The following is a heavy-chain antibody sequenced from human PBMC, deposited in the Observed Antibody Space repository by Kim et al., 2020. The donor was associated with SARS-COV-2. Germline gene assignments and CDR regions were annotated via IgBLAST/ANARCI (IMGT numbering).Heavy chain of an antibody. Sequence: AQKFRGKVTITADESMSTAYMELSSLRSEDTAVYYCARGSGLVRYYGMDVWGQGTTVTVSS. V-gene: IGHV1-69*01. CDR3: ARGSGLVRYYGMDV. D-gene: IGHD1-1*01. J-gene: IGHJ6*02.